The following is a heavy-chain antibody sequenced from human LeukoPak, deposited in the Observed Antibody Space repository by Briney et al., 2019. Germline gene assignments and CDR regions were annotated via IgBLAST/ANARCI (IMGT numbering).Heavy chain of an antibody. Sequence: SETLSLTCTVPGGSISSYYWSWIRQPPGKGLEWIGYIYYSGSTNYNPSLKSRVTISVDTSKNQFSLKLSSVTAADTAVYYCARATRGWELPFDAFDIWGQGTMVTVSS. J-gene: IGHJ3*02. CDR2: IYYSGST. CDR3: ARATRGWELPFDAFDI. D-gene: IGHD1-26*01. CDR1: GGSISSYY. V-gene: IGHV4-59*01.